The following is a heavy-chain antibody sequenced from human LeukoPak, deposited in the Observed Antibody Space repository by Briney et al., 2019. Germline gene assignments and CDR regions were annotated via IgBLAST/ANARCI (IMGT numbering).Heavy chain of an antibody. CDR3: ARGFGRP. Sequence: GGSLRLSCAASGFAFSSSWMSWVRQAPGKGLEWVANINKDATAKYYVDSVKGRFTISRDNAKNSLYLQMNSLRAEDTAVYYCARGFGRPWGQGTLVTVSS. J-gene: IGHJ5*02. D-gene: IGHD3-10*01. CDR1: GFAFSSSW. V-gene: IGHV3-7*03. CDR2: INKDATAK.